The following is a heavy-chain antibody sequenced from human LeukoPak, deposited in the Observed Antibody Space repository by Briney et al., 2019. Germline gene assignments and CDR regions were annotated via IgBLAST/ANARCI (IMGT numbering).Heavy chain of an antibody. Sequence: GGSLRLSCAASGFTFSSYSMNWVRQAPGKGLEWVSSISSSSSYIYYADSVKGRFTISRDNAKNSLYLQMNSLRAEDTAVYYCASSGMVATYLDYWGQGTLATVSS. D-gene: IGHD5-12*01. CDR3: ASSGMVATYLDY. CDR2: ISSSSSYI. V-gene: IGHV3-21*01. J-gene: IGHJ4*02. CDR1: GFTFSSYS.